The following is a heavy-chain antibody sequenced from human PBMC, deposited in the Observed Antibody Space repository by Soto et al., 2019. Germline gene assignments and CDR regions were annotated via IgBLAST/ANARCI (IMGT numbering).Heavy chain of an antibody. V-gene: IGHV3-9*01. D-gene: IGHD4-4*01. CDR1: GFTFDDYA. CDR3: AKAPYSNYFPWSSFDI. CDR2: ISWNSGSI. Sequence: PGGSLRLSCVASGFTFDDYAMHWVRQAPGKGLEWVSGISWNSGSIGYADSVKGRFTISRDNAKNSLYLQMNSLRAEDTALYYCAKAPYSNYFPWSSFDIWGQGTMVTVSS. J-gene: IGHJ3*02.